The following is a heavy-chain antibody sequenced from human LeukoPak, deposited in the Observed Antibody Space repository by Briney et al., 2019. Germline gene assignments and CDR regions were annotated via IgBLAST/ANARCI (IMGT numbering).Heavy chain of an antibody. D-gene: IGHD2-2*01. CDR2: ISGSGGST. CDR1: GLSVSSNN. J-gene: IGHJ4*02. Sequence: GGSLRLSCAAAGLSVSSNNMHWVRQAPGKGLEWVSAISGSGGSTYYADSVKGRFTISRDDSQNTLYLQMNSLSAEDTAVYYCAKVETSGGANCYALDYWGQGTLVTVSS. CDR3: AKVETSGGANCYALDY. V-gene: IGHV3-23*01.